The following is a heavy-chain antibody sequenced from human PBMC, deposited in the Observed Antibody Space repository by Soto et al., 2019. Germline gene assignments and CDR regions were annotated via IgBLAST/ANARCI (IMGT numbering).Heavy chain of an antibody. CDR2: INHSGST. CDR1: GGSFSGYY. D-gene: IGHD2-21*01. CDR3: ARGRRFLYGMDV. V-gene: IGHV4-34*01. Sequence: QVQLQQWGAGLLKPSETLSLTCAVYGGSFSGYYWSWIHQPPGKGLEWIGEINHSGSTNYNPSLKSRVTISVDTSKNQFSLKLSSVTAADTAVYYCARGRRFLYGMDVWGQGTTVTVSS. J-gene: IGHJ6*02.